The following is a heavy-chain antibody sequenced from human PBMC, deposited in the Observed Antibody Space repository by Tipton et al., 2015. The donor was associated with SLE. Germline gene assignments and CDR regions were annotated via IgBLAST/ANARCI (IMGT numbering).Heavy chain of an antibody. D-gene: IGHD3-22*01. J-gene: IGHJ4*02. CDR1: GGSISSHY. Sequence: TLSLTCTVSGGSISSHYWSWIRQPPGKGLEWIGYISYSGSTNYNPSLKSRVTISVDTSKNQFSLKLSSVTAADTAVYYCARDSPLWDSSGYKWGQGTLVTVSS. V-gene: IGHV4-59*11. CDR2: ISYSGST. CDR3: ARDSPLWDSSGYK.